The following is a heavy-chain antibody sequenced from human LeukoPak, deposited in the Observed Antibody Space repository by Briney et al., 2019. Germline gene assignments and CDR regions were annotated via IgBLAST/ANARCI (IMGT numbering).Heavy chain of an antibody. CDR2: IIVGSGNT. Sequence: ASVKVSCKASGFTFTSSAMQWVRQARGQRLEWIGWIIVGSGNTNYAQKFQERVTITRDMSTSTAYMELSSLRSEDTAVYYCAVSSLRLGELFDACDRWGGGAMV. CDR1: GFTFTSSA. CDR3: AVSSLRLGELFDACDR. V-gene: IGHV1-58*02. D-gene: IGHD3-16*01. J-gene: IGHJ3*02.